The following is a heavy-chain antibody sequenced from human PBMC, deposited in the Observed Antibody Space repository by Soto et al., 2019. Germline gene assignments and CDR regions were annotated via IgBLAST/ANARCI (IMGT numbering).Heavy chain of an antibody. CDR1: GGSISSYY. J-gene: IGHJ5*02. CDR2: IYYSGST. Sequence: TLSLTCTVSGGSISSYYWSWVRQPPGKGLEWIGYIYYSGSTNYNPSLKSRVTISVDTSKNQFSLKLSSLTAADTAVYYCARDARYSSAVWFDPWGQGTLVTVSS. D-gene: IGHD6-19*01. CDR3: ARDARYSSAVWFDP. V-gene: IGHV4-59*01.